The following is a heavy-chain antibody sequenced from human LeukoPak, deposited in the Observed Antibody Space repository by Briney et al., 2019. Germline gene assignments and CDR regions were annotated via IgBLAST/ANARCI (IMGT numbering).Heavy chain of an antibody. CDR2: IGLASGFT. Sequence: GGSLRLSCAASGFIFSSYSMNWVRQAPGRGLEWISYIGLASGFTSYADSVKGRFTISSDTATNSLYLHMHSLRAEDTAVYYCARDHNWAFDYWGQGALVTVSS. D-gene: IGHD1-20*01. CDR3: ARDHNWAFDY. J-gene: IGHJ4*02. CDR1: GFIFSSYS. V-gene: IGHV3-21*05.